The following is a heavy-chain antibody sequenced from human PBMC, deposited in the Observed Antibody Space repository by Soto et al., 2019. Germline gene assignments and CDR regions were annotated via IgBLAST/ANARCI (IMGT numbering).Heavy chain of an antibody. V-gene: IGHV4-30-2*01. CDR1: GGSISSGGYS. J-gene: IGHJ5*02. D-gene: IGHD3-10*01. CDR2: IYHSGST. CDR3: ARGGSYGSGSYENWFDP. Sequence: QLQLQESGSGLVKPSQTLSLTCAVSGGSISSGGYSWSWIRQPPGKGLEWIGYIYHSGSTYYNPSLKGRVTISVDRSKNQFSLKLSSVTAADTAVYYCARGGSYGSGSYENWFDPWGQGTLVTVSS.